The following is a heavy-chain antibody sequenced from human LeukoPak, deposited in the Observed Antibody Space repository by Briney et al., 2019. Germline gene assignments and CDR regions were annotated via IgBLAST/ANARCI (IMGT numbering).Heavy chain of an antibody. CDR1: GFTFSSYA. D-gene: IGHD3-10*01. CDR2: IGGSGGST. V-gene: IGHV3-23*01. J-gene: IGHJ4*02. CDR3: AKGQGFMVRASCFDY. Sequence: PGGTLRLSCAASGFTFSSYAMSWVRQAPGKGLEWVSAIGGSGGSTYYADSVKGRFTISRDNSKNTLYLQMNSLRAEDTAVYFCAKGQGFMVRASCFDYWGQGTLVTVSS.